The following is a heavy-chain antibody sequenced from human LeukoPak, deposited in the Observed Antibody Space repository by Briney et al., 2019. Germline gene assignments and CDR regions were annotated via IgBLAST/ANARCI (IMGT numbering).Heavy chain of an antibody. J-gene: IGHJ5*02. CDR3: ARGPPFIVGTTRNWFDP. D-gene: IGHD1-26*01. CDR1: GGSMSSYY. V-gene: IGHV4-4*07. CDR2: IYTSGST. Sequence: SETLSLTCTVSGGSMSSYYWNWIRQPAGKGLEWIGRIYTSGSTNYNPSLKSRVTMSVDTSKNQFSLKLSSVTAADTAVYYCARGPPFIVGTTRNWFDPWGQGTLVTVSS.